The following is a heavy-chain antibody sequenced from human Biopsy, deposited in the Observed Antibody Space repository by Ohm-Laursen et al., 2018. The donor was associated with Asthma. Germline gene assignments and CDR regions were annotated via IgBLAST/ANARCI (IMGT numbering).Heavy chain of an antibody. J-gene: IGHJ4*02. D-gene: IGHD2-15*01. CDR2: IFDSEGS. V-gene: IGHV4-31*03. CDR3: ARGSGLYPESPFDY. CDR1: GGSMTSGGHT. Sequence: SQALSLTCTVSGGSMTSGGHTWNWIRQIPGKGLEGVGYIFDSEGSYYNPSLKSRVMISLDTSQNQFSLSLNSVTAADTAVYFCARGSGLYPESPFDYWGQGTLVTVSS.